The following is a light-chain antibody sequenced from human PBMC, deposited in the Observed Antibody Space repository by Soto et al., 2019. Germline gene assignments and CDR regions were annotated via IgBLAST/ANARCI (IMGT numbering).Light chain of an antibody. CDR2: EVT. CDR3: SSYTTSTTAFVL. Sequence: QSALTQPPSVSGSPGQSVTISCTGTSSDVGSYNLVSWYQQHPGKAPKLMIYEVTNRPSGVPDRFSGSKSGNTASLTISGLQAEDEADYHCSSYTTSTTAFVLFGGGTKLTVL. CDR1: SSDVGSYNL. V-gene: IGLV2-18*02. J-gene: IGLJ2*01.